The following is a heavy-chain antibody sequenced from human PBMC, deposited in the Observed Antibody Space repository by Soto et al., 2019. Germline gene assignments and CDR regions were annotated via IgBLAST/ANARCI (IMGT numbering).Heavy chain of an antibody. CDR1: GFTFSSYA. J-gene: IGHJ4*02. V-gene: IGHV3-23*01. Sequence: GGSLRLSCAASGFTFSSYAMSWVRQAPGKGLEWVSAISGSGGSTYYADSVKGWVTMTRDTSISTAYMELSRLRSDDTAVYYCARVAVASRPLGPFDYWGQGTLVTVSS. CDR2: ISGSGGST. D-gene: IGHD6-19*01. CDR3: ARVAVASRPLGPFDY.